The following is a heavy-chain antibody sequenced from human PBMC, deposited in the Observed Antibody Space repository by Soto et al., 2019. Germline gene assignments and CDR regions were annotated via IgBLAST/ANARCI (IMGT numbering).Heavy chain of an antibody. V-gene: IGHV4-4*02. Sequence: SETLSLTCAVSSGSISSRNWWSWVRQPPGKGMKWIGEIYHSGSTNYNPSLKSRVTISVDKSKNQFSLKLSSVTAADTAVYYCVRTTVVVVAAIGTSIWFDPWGQGTLVTVSS. CDR2: IYHSGST. D-gene: IGHD2-15*01. J-gene: IGHJ5*02. CDR1: SGSISSRNW. CDR3: VRTTVVVVAAIGTSIWFDP.